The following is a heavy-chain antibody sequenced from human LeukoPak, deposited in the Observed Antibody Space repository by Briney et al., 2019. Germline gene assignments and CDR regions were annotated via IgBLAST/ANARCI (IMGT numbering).Heavy chain of an antibody. CDR1: GFTFSSYA. CDR2: ISGSGGST. Sequence: GGSLRLSCAASGFTFSSYAMSWVRQAPGKGLEWVSAISGSGGSTYYADSVKGRFTISRDNSKNTLYLQMNSLRAEDTAVYYCAKDGEYYYDSSGYMDWGQGTLATVSS. D-gene: IGHD3-22*01. J-gene: IGHJ4*02. V-gene: IGHV3-23*01. CDR3: AKDGEYYYDSSGYMD.